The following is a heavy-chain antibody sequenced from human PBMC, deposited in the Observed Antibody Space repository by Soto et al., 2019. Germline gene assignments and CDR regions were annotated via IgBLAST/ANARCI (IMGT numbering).Heavy chain of an antibody. V-gene: IGHV3-15*07. CDR2: IKSKTDGETT. J-gene: IGHJ4*02. Sequence: GGSLRLSCASSRFSFHDAWMNWACLAPGKGLEWVGRIKSKTDGETTDYTAPVKGRFSVSRDESKNTLYLQMNSLKTEDTAVYYCTADLIGTYYSPYDDWGQGILVTVSS. CDR1: RFSFHDAW. CDR3: TADLIGTYYSPYDD. D-gene: IGHD3-10*01.